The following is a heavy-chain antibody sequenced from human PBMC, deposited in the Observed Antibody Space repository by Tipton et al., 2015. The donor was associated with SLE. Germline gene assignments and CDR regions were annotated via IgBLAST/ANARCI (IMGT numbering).Heavy chain of an antibody. CDR2: ISAYNGNT. CDR1: GYTFTSYG. J-gene: IGHJ4*02. CDR3: AREPGGEPLDY. D-gene: IGHD1-26*01. Sequence: QSGAEVKKPGASVNVSCKASGYTFTSYGISWVRQAPGQGLEWMGWISAYNGNTNYAQKLQGRVTMTTDTSTSPAYMGLRSLRSDDTAVYYCAREPGGEPLDYWDQGTLVTVSS. V-gene: IGHV1-18*01.